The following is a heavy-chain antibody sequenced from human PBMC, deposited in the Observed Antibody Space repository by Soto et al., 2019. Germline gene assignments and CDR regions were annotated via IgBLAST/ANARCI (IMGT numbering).Heavy chain of an antibody. CDR1: GYTFTSYD. CDR3: ARSVRRTGTQCTSLAFDI. J-gene: IGHJ3*02. CDR2: MNPNSGNP. V-gene: IGHV1-8*01. Sequence: GASVKVSCKASGYTFTSYDINWVGQATGQGLEWMGWMNPNSGNPGYAQKFQGRVTMTRNTSINTAYMELSSLRSEDTAVYYCARSVRRTGTQCTSLAFDIWGQGTMFTVSS. D-gene: IGHD1-1*01.